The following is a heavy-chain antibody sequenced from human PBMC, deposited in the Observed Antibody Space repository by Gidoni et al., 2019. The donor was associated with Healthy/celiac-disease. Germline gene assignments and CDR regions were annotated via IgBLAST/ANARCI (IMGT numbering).Heavy chain of an antibody. Sequence: EVQLVASGGGVVQPGWSLRLSCAPSGSTFDDYAMHWVRQAPGKGLEWVSLISGDGGSTYYADSVKGRFTITRNNSKNSLYLQMNSLRTEDTALYYCARDFDWLGGFDYWGQGTLVTVSS. V-gene: IGHV3-43*02. D-gene: IGHD3-9*01. CDR2: ISGDGGST. CDR3: ARDFDWLGGFDY. J-gene: IGHJ4*02. CDR1: GSTFDDYA.